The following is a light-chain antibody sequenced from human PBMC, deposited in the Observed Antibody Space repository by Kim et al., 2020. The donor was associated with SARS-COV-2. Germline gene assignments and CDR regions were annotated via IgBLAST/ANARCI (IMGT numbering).Light chain of an antibody. CDR3: QVWDSSSDHWV. V-gene: IGLV3-21*04. CDR1: NIGSKS. CDR2: YDS. Sequence: PGKTARINCGGNNIGSKSVHWYQQKPGQAPVLVIYYDSDRPSGIPERFSGSNSGNTATLTISRVEAGDEADYYCQVWDSSSDHWVFGGGTQLTVL. J-gene: IGLJ3*02.